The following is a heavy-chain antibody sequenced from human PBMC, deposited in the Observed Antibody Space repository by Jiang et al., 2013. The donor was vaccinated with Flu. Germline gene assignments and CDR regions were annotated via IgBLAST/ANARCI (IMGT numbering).Heavy chain of an antibody. D-gene: IGHD6-13*01. J-gene: IGHJ4*02. V-gene: IGHV3-7*03. Sequence: ANIKQDGSEKDYVDSVKGRFTISRDNAKNSLYLQMNSLSAEDTAVYYCARDKPPASSWLVSDPIGILDYWGQGTLVTVSS. CDR3: ARDKPPASSWLVSDPIGILDY. CDR2: IKQDGSEK.